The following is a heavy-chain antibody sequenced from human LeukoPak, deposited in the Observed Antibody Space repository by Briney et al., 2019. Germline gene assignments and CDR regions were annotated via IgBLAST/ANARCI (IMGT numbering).Heavy chain of an antibody. CDR2: INSDGSST. Sequence: PGGSLRLSCAASGFTFSSSAMSWVRQAPAKGLVWVSRINSDGSSTNYADSVKGRFTISRDNAKNTLFLQMNSLRDEDTAVYYCARSTRRYSYDSSGYYHPDDFDYWGQGTLVTVSS. CDR3: ARSTRRYSYDSSGYYHPDDFDY. J-gene: IGHJ4*02. D-gene: IGHD3-22*01. CDR1: GFTFSSSA. V-gene: IGHV3-74*01.